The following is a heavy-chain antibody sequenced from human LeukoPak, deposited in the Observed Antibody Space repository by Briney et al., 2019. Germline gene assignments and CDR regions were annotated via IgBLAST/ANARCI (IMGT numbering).Heavy chain of an antibody. V-gene: IGHV4-59*01. CDR2: IYYTVST. CDR3: ARGRDGYKFDY. Sequence: TSETLSLTCTVSGGSISSYYWSWIRQPPGKGLDWIGYIYYTVSTNYNPSLKSRVTISLDTSKKEFSLKLSSVTAADTAVYYCARGRDGYKFDYWGQGTLVTVSS. D-gene: IGHD5-24*01. CDR1: GGSISSYY. J-gene: IGHJ4*02.